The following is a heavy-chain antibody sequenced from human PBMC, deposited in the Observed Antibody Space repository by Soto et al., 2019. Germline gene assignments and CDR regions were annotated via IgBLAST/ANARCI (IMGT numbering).Heavy chain of an antibody. CDR3: ARDISAVLGSYMDV. D-gene: IGHD2-15*01. CDR1: GYTNTSYG. Sequence: ASVKVSCKTSGYTNTSYGISWVRQEKGQGLEWMGWISAYNGNTNYAQKLQGRVTMTTDTSTSTAYMELRSLRSDDTAVYYCARDISAVLGSYMDVWGQGTTVTVSS. CDR2: ISAYNGNT. V-gene: IGHV1-18*01. J-gene: IGHJ6*02.